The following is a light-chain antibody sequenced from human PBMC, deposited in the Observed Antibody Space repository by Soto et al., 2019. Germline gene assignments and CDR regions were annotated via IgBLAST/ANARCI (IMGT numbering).Light chain of an antibody. CDR1: SSDVGGYNY. J-gene: IGLJ1*01. V-gene: IGLV2-14*01. CDR3: SSYTGSSTYV. CDR2: DVS. Sequence: QSALTQPASVSGSPGQSITSCCTGTSSDVGGYNYVSWYQQHPGKAPKLMIYDVSNRPSGISNRFSGSKSGNTASLTISGLQAEDEADYYCSSYTGSSTYVFGTGTKVTVL.